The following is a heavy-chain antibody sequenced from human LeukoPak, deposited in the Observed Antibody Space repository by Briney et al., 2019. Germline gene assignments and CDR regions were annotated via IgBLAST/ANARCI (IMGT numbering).Heavy chain of an antibody. Sequence: HRASVKVSCKASGGTFSSYAISWVRQAPGQGLEWMGGIIPIFGTANYAQKFQGRVTITTDESTSTAYMELSSLRSEDTAVYYCAGGRYCSGGSCYPRANWFDPWAREPWSPSPQ. J-gene: IGHJ5*02. CDR2: IIPIFGTA. D-gene: IGHD2-15*01. CDR1: GGTFSSYA. CDR3: AGGRYCSGGSCYPRANWFDP. V-gene: IGHV1-69*05.